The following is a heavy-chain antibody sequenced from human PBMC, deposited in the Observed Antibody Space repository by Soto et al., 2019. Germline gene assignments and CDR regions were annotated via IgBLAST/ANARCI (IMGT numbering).Heavy chain of an antibody. CDR3: AHTTVVLRYFDWLAYFDY. V-gene: IGHV2-5*02. Sequence: QITLKESGPTLVKPTQTLTLTYTFSGFSLSTSGVGVGWIRQPPGKALEWLALIYWDDDKRYSPSLKSRLTITKDTSKNQVVLTMTNMDPVYTATYYCAHTTVVLRYFDWLAYFDYWGQGTLVTVSS. CDR1: GFSLSTSGVG. CDR2: IYWDDDK. J-gene: IGHJ4*02. D-gene: IGHD3-9*01.